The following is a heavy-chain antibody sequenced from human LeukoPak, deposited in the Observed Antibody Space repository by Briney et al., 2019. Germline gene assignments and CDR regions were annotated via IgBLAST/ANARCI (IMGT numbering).Heavy chain of an antibody. J-gene: IGHJ4*02. V-gene: IGHV1-2*02. CDR1: GYTCTGYY. Sequence: GASVKVSCKASGYTCTGYYMHWVRQAPGQGLEWMGWINPNSGGTNYAQKFQGRVTMTRDTSISTAYMELSRLRSDDTAVYYCARDSGEEIVVVPAEYSFDYWGQGTLVPVSS. CDR2: INPNSGGT. CDR3: ARDSGEEIVVVPAEYSFDY. D-gene: IGHD2-2*01.